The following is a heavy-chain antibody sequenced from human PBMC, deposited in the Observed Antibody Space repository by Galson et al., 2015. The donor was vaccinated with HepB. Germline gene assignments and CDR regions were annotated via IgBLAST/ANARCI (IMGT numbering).Heavy chain of an antibody. V-gene: IGHV3-23*01. CDR3: AKAKDIVVVVAAALPANWFDP. Sequence: SLRLSCAASGFTFSSYAMSWVRQAPGKGLEWVSAISGSGGSTYYADSVKGRFTISRDNSKNTLYLQMNSLRAEDTAVYYCAKAKDIVVVVAAALPANWFDPWGQGTLVTVSS. D-gene: IGHD2-15*01. CDR2: ISGSGGST. J-gene: IGHJ5*02. CDR1: GFTFSSYA.